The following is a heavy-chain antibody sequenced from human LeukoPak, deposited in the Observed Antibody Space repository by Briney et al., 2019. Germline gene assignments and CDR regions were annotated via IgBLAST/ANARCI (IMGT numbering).Heavy chain of an antibody. CDR1: GGSINSHY. J-gene: IGHJ4*02. V-gene: IGHV4-59*11. CDR3: ASRPADSTWHGVFDY. Sequence: SETPSLTCTVSGGSINSHYWSWIRQPPGKGLEWIGYIFNGGTTNYNPSLKSRVTMSIDTSSDQFSLRLSSVTTADTAIYYCASRPADSTWHGVFDYWSQGTLVTVSS. D-gene: IGHD6-13*01. CDR2: IFNGGTT.